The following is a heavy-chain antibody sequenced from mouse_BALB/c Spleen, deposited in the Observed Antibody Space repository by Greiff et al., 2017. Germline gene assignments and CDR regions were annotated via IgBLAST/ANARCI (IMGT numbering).Heavy chain of an antibody. Sequence: DVKLVESGGGLVQPGGSRKLSCAASGFTFSSFGMHWVRQAPEKGLEWVAYISSGSSTIYYADTVKGRFTISRDNPKNTLFLQMTSLRSEDTAMYYCARGGIYDSYAMDYWGQGTSVTVSS. CDR1: GFTFSSFG. D-gene: IGHD2-4*01. CDR3: ARGGIYDSYAMDY. J-gene: IGHJ4*01. V-gene: IGHV5-17*02. CDR2: ISSGSSTI.